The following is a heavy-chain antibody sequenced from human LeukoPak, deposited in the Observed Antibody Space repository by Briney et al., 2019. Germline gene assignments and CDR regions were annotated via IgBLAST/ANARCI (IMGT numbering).Heavy chain of an antibody. Sequence: SQTLSLTCAISGDSVSSNSAAWNWIRQSPSRGLEWLGRTYYRSKWYNDYAVSVKSRITINPDTSKNQFSLQMNSVTPEDTAVYYCARGLDIVVVPSAMVWWFDPWGQGTLVTVSS. CDR2: TYYRSKWYN. J-gene: IGHJ5*02. CDR3: ARGLDIVVVPSAMVWWFDP. V-gene: IGHV6-1*01. D-gene: IGHD2-2*03. CDR1: GDSVSSNSAA.